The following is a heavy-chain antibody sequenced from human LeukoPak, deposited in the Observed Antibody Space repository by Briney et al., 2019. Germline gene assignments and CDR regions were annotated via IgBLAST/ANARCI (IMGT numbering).Heavy chain of an antibody. Sequence: GASVKVSCKASGGTFSSYAISWVRQAPGQGLEWMGGIIPTFGTANYAQKFQGRVTVTADESTSTAYMELSSLRSEDTAVYYCARGGYYDSSGYYYLDLGYWGQGTLVTVSS. J-gene: IGHJ4*02. CDR3: ARGGYYDSSGYYYLDLGY. CDR1: GGTFSSYA. D-gene: IGHD3-22*01. V-gene: IGHV1-69*13. CDR2: IIPTFGTA.